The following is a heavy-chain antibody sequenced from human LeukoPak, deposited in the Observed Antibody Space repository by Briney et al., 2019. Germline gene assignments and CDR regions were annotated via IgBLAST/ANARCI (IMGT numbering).Heavy chain of an antibody. CDR3: ASSGYYEYYFDY. V-gene: IGHV1-69*13. J-gene: IGHJ4*02. D-gene: IGHD3-22*01. CDR2: IIPIFGTA. Sequence: SVKVSCKASGGTFSSYAISWVRQAPGQGLEWMGGIIPIFGTANYAQKFQGRVTITADESTSTAYMELSSLRSEDTAVYYCASSGYYEYYFDYWGQGALVTVSS. CDR1: GGTFSSYA.